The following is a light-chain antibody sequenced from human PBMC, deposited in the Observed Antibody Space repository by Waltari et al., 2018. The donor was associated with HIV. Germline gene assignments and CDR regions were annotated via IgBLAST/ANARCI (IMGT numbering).Light chain of an antibody. J-gene: IGKJ1*01. CDR1: QSLLHSNGYNY. V-gene: IGKV2-28*01. Sequence: DIVMTQSPLSLPVIPGEPASIPCRSSQSLLHSNGYNYLDWYVQKPGQSPQLLIHKGSNRAAGVPDRFSGSGSGTDFTLKISRVEADDVGVYYCMQALQTPRTFGQGTRVEIK. CDR2: KGS. CDR3: MQALQTPRT.